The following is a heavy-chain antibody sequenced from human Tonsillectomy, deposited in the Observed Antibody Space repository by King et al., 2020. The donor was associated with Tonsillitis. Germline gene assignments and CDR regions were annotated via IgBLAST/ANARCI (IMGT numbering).Heavy chain of an antibody. J-gene: IGHJ3*02. CDR1: GGSISSYY. V-gene: IGHV4-4*07. CDR3: ARGNYGSGSYADDAFDI. CDR2: IYTSGST. Sequence: QLQESGPGLVKPSETLSLTCTVSGGSISSYYWSWIRQPAGKGLEWIGRIYTSGSTNYNPSLKSRVTMSLDTSKNQFSLKLSSVTAADTAVYYCARGNYGSGSYADDAFDIWGQGTMVTVSS. D-gene: IGHD3-10*01.